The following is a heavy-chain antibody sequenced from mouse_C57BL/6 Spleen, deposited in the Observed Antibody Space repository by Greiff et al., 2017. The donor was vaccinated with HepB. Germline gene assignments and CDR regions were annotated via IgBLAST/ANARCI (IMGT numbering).Heavy chain of an antibody. V-gene: IGHV1-54*01. CDR2: INPGSGGT. Sequence: QVQLQQSGAELVRPGTSVKVSCKASGYAFTNYLIEWVKQRPGQGLEWIGVINPGSGGTNYNQKFKGKATLTADKSSSTAYMQLSSLTSEDSAVYICARRGQLRPFDYWGQGTTLTVSS. D-gene: IGHD3-2*02. CDR1: GYAFTNYL. CDR3: ARRGQLRPFDY. J-gene: IGHJ2*01.